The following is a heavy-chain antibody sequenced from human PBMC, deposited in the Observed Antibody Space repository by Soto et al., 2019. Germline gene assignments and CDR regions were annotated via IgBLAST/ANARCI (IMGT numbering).Heavy chain of an antibody. CDR1: GDSISSNNNY. V-gene: IGHV4-30-4*01. J-gene: IGHJ5*02. CDR2: ISYSGTT. Sequence: SETLSLTCTVSGDSISSNNNYWSWIRQPPGEDLKWIGFISYSGTTSYSPSLKSQVAISLDTSKNQFSLSLSSVIAADTAVYYCARGRGYSYGLDPWGQGTRVTVS. CDR3: ARGRGYSYGLDP. D-gene: IGHD5-18*01.